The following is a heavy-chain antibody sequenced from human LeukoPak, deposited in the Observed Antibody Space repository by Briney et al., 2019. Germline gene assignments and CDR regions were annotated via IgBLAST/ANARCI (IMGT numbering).Heavy chain of an antibody. Sequence: SSETLSLTCTVFGDSISTFYWSWIRQPAGKGLEWIGRFYTSGSANYNASLKSRVTMSVDTSKNQLFLKLSSVTAADTAVYYCARGYRGLPDFEYWGQGTLVTVSS. V-gene: IGHV4-4*07. J-gene: IGHJ4*02. CDR2: FYTSGSA. CDR1: GDSISTFY. D-gene: IGHD1-26*01. CDR3: ARGYRGLPDFEY.